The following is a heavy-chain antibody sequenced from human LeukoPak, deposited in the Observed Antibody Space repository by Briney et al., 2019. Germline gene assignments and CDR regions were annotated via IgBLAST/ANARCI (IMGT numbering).Heavy chain of an antibody. D-gene: IGHD2-2*01. J-gene: IGHJ3*02. CDR2: ISYDGIKK. Sequence: QPGGSLRLSCAASGFTFSSYAIHWVRQAPGKGLDWVAVISYDGIKKYYADSVKGRFTISRDNSKNTLYLQMNSLRAEDTAVYYCARHQSGAFDIWGQGTMVTVSS. V-gene: IGHV3-30*14. CDR1: GFTFSSYA. CDR3: ARHQSGAFDI.